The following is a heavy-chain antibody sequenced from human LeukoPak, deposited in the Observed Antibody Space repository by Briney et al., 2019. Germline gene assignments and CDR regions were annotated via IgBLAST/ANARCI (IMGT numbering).Heavy chain of an antibody. V-gene: IGHV4-31*11. J-gene: IGHJ4*02. Sequence: SETLSLTCAVYGGSFSGYYWSWIRQHPGKGPEWIGYIYYSGSTYYNPSLKSRVIISLNTSKTQFSLKLSSVTAADTAVYYCARADGTIYYFDSWGQGTVVTVSS. CDR2: IYYSGST. CDR1: GGSFSGYY. D-gene: IGHD5-24*01. CDR3: ARADGTIYYFDS.